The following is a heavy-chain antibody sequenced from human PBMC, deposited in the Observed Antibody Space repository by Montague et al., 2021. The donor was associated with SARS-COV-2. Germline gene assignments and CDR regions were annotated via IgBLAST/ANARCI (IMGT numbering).Heavy chain of an antibody. CDR3: ARGRYFGSGASLGLPV. J-gene: IGHJ1*01. D-gene: IGHD3-10*01. CDR2: INHSGSN. Sequence: SETLSLTCAVYGGSFGGYYWSWIRQPPGKGLEWIGEINHSGSNNYNPSLKSRVTISVDTSKNQFSLKLSSVTAADTAVYYCARGRYFGSGASLGLPVWGQGTLVTVSS. V-gene: IGHV4-34*01. CDR1: GGSFGGYY.